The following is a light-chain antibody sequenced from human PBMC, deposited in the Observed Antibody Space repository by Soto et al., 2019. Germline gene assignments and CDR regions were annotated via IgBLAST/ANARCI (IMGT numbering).Light chain of an antibody. CDR1: SSNIGSNT. CDR3: AAWDDSLNGWV. V-gene: IGLV1-44*01. CDR2: SNN. J-gene: IGLJ3*02. Sequence: QSVLTQPPSASGTPGQRVTISCSGSSSNIGSNTVNWYQQLPGTAPKLLIYSNNQRPSVVPDRSSGSKSGTSASLAISGLQSEDEADYYCAAWDDSLNGWVFGGWTKVTVL.